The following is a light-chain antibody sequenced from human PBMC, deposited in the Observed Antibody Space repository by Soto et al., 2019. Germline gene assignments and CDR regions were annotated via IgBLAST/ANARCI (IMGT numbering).Light chain of an antibody. Sequence: EIGMRQSQAKRSVSPGERATFSCRVSQSVSSNLAWYQQKPGQAPRLLIYGASIRATGIPARFSGSESGTEFTLTISTLQSEDFAIYYCQHYNNWPPWTFGQGTKVDI. CDR2: GAS. V-gene: IGKV3-15*01. CDR3: QHYNNWPPWT. J-gene: IGKJ1*01. CDR1: QSVSSN.